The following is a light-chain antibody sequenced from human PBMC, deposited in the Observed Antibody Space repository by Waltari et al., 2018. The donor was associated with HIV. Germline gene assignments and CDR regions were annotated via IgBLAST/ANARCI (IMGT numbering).Light chain of an antibody. CDR3: QHNYSPPPT. J-gene: IGKJ1*01. Sequence: DIQMTQSPSSLSASVGDRVTITCRASQNIKNYLSWYQQKPGKAPKFLIYNVASLQSGVSSRFSGSGSGTDFTLAIDSLQPEDLATYYCQHNYSPPPTFGQGTKVEIK. V-gene: IGKV1-39*01. CDR1: QNIKNY. CDR2: NVA.